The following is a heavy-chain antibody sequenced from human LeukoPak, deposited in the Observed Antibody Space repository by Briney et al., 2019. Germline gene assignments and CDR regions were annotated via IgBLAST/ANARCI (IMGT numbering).Heavy chain of an antibody. CDR3: ARRLEVVISHDAFDI. Sequence: SETLSLTCTVSNFSITSNYYWVWIRQPPGKRLEWIGSIYHAGATFYNPSLQSRVTISLDTSNNQFSLKLSSVTAADTAVYYCARRLEVVISHDAFDIWGQGTMVTVSS. J-gene: IGHJ3*02. V-gene: IGHV4-38-2*02. CDR2: IYHAGAT. CDR1: NFSITSNYY. D-gene: IGHD3-22*01.